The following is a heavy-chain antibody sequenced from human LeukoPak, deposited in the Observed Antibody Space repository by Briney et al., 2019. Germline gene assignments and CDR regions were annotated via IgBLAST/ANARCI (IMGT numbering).Heavy chain of an antibody. D-gene: IGHD5-18*01. CDR2: INPNSGGT. CDR1: GYTFTAYY. J-gene: IGHJ4*02. V-gene: IGHV1-2*06. CDR3: ARLPGADSYGSVRLDY. Sequence: ASVKVSCKASGYTFTAYYIHWVRQAPGQGLEWMGRINPNSGGTNYAQKFQGRVTMTRDTSISTAYMELSRLRSDDTAVYYCARLPGADSYGSVRLDYWGQGTLVTVSS.